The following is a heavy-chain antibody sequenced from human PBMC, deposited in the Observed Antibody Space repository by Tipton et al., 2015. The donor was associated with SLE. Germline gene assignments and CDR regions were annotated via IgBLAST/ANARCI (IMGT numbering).Heavy chain of an antibody. J-gene: IGHJ5*02. CDR2: INHSGST. CDR1: GGSFSGYY. Sequence: LRLSCAVYGGSFSGYYWSWIRQPPGKGLEWIGEINHSGSTNYNPSLKSRVTISMDTPKNQLSLKLSSVTAADTAVYYCARGGRGDGGNPFDPWGQGTLVTVSS. CDR3: ARGGRGDGGNPFDP. D-gene: IGHD4-23*01. V-gene: IGHV4-34*01.